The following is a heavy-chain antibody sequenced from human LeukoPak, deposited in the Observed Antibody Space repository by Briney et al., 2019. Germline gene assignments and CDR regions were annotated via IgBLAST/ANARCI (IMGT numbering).Heavy chain of an antibody. D-gene: IGHD4-11*01. J-gene: IGHJ5*02. CDR1: GDSISTYY. CDR2: IYYRVTS. Sequence: SETLSLTCTVSGDSISTYYWSWIRQPPGKGLEWIGYIYYRVTSDYNPSLKSRVTMSVDKSNNQFSLNLSSVTAADTAVYYCAKSNAWDWFDPWGQGTLVTVSS. V-gene: IGHV4-59*12. CDR3: AKSNAWDWFDP.